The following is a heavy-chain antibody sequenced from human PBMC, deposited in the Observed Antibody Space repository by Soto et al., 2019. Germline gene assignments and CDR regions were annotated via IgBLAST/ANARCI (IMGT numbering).Heavy chain of an antibody. CDR2: INMDGSSI. CDR3: IRGRSGWNTVDV. J-gene: IGHJ6*02. CDR1: GFTVSSYW. Sequence: EEQLVESGGGLVQPGGSLRLSCTASGFTVSSYWTHWVLQAPGQGLEWVSRINMDGSSITYPDSMKGRFTMSRDNAKNTLYLQMNSLRADDTAVYSCIRGRSGWNTVDVWGQGTTVIVS. D-gene: IGHD6-19*01. V-gene: IGHV3-74*03.